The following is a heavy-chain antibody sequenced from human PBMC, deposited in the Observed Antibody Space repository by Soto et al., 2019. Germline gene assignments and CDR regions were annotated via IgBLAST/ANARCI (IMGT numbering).Heavy chain of an antibody. CDR3: ASLFRAYCGGDCYSVPIYYYYGMDV. V-gene: IGHV3-21*01. Sequence: PGGALRLSCAASGFTCSSYSMNWVRQAPGKGLEWVSSISSSSSYIYYADSVKGRFTISRDNAKNSLYLQMNSLRAEDTAVYYCASLFRAYCGGDCYSVPIYYYYGMDVWGQGTTVTVSS. D-gene: IGHD2-21*02. CDR2: ISSSSSYI. J-gene: IGHJ6*02. CDR1: GFTCSSYS.